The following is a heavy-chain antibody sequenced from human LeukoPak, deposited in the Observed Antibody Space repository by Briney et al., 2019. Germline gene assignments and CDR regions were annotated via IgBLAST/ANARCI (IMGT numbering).Heavy chain of an antibody. Sequence: SETLSLTCTVSGGSISSSSYYWGWIRQPPGKGLEWIGSIYYSGSTYYNPSLKSRVTISVDTSKNQFSLKLSSVTAADTAVYYCARGRRHMTKVIPRWFDPWGQGTLVTVSS. CDR3: ARGRRHMTKVIPRWFDP. V-gene: IGHV4-39*07. CDR1: GGSISSSSYY. J-gene: IGHJ5*02. D-gene: IGHD4-17*01. CDR2: IYYSGST.